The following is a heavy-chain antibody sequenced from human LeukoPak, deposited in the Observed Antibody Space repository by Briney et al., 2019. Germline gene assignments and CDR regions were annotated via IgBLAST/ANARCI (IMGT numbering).Heavy chain of an antibody. Sequence: SVKVSCKASGFTFTSSAVQWVRQARGQRLEWIGWIVVGSGNTNYAQKFQGRVTITTDESTSTAYMELSSLRSEDTAVYYCARGYYYDSSGPGYWGQGTLVTVSS. J-gene: IGHJ4*02. CDR1: GFTFTSSA. V-gene: IGHV1-58*01. CDR3: ARGYYYDSSGPGY. D-gene: IGHD3-22*01. CDR2: IVVGSGNT.